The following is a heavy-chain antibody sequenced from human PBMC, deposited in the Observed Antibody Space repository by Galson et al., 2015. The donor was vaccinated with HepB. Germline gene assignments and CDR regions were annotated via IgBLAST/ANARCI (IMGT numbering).Heavy chain of an antibody. CDR1: GYTFTSYY. V-gene: IGHV1-46*03. D-gene: IGHD1-26*01. CDR2: INPSGGST. Sequence: SVKVSCKASGYTFTSYYMHWVRQTPGQGLEWMGRINPSGGSTSYAQKFKGRVTMTRDTSTSTVYMELSSLRSEDTAVYYCARDRGSYHNAVDYWGQGTLVTVSS. CDR3: ARDRGSYHNAVDY. J-gene: IGHJ4*02.